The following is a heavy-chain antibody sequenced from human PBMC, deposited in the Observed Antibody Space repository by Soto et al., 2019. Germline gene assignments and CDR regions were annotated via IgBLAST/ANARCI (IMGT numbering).Heavy chain of an antibody. CDR3: CVRSGYSD. CDR1: GFTFSSYG. Sequence: GGSLRLSCAASGFTFSSYGMHWVRQAPGKGLEWVAVISYDGSNKYYADSVKGRFTISRDNSKNTLYLQMNSLRAEDTAVYYCCVRSGYSDWGQGTLVTV. V-gene: IGHV3-30*03. CDR2: ISYDGSNK. J-gene: IGHJ4*02. D-gene: IGHD5-18*01.